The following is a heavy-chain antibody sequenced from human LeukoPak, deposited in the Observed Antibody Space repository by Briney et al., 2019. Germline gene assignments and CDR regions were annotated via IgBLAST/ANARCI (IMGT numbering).Heavy chain of an antibody. D-gene: IGHD3-10*01. CDR1: GGSISSSSYY. CDR3: ARHRKSQITMVRGVILWYLDY. Sequence: PSETLSLTCTVSGGSISSSSYYWGWIRQPPGKGLEWIGSIYYSGSTYYNPSLKSRVTISVDTSKNQFSLKLSSVTAADTAVYYCARHRKSQITMVRGVILWYLDYWGQGTLVTVSS. V-gene: IGHV4-39*01. CDR2: IYYSGST. J-gene: IGHJ4*02.